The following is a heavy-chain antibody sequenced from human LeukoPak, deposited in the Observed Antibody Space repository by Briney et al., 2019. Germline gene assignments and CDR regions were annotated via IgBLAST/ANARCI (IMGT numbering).Heavy chain of an antibody. D-gene: IGHD2-15*01. CDR2: ISSSSSTI. CDR1: GFTFSSYS. CDR3: ASSAGCSGGSCPTYYFDY. V-gene: IGHV3-48*02. Sequence: PGGSLRLSCAASGFTFSSYSMNWVRQAPGKGLEWVSYISSSSSTIYYADSVKGRFTISRDNAKNSLYLQMNSLRDEDTAVYYCASSAGCSGGSCPTYYFDYWGQGTLVTVSS. J-gene: IGHJ4*02.